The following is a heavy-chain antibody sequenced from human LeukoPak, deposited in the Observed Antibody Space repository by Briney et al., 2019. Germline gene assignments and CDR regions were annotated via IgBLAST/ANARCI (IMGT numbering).Heavy chain of an antibody. Sequence: ASVKVSCKASGYTFTGYYMHWVRQAPGQGLEWVAWINPNGRGTNYSQQLQGRVTTSSDTSLNTAYMELSSLRSDDTAVYCCARDSYSGSYYYWGQGALVTVSS. CDR1: GYTFTGYY. J-gene: IGHJ4*02. V-gene: IGHV1-2*02. CDR3: ARDSYSGSYYY. CDR2: INPNGRGT. D-gene: IGHD1-26*01.